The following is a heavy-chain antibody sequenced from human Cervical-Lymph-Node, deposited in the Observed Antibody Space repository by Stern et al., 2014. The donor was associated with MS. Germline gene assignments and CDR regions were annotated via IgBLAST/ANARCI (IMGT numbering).Heavy chain of an antibody. CDR1: GFTVSSNY. Sequence: EVQLVESGGGLVQPGGSLRLSCAASGFTVSSNYMSWVRQAPGKGLEWVSVIYSGGSTYYADSVKGRFTISRDNSKNTLYLQMNSLRTEDTAVYYCARGDSSSWYLDYWGQGTLVTVSS. CDR3: ARGDSSSWYLDY. D-gene: IGHD6-13*01. CDR2: IYSGGST. V-gene: IGHV3-66*01. J-gene: IGHJ4*02.